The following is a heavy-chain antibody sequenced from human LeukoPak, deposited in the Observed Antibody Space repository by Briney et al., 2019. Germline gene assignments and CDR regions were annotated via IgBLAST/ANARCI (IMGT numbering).Heavy chain of an antibody. J-gene: IGHJ4*02. V-gene: IGHV4-59*01. CDR3: ASEARQYYYDTSGYYQD. CDR1: GGSISSYY. CDR2: IYYSGST. Sequence: PSETLSLTCTVSGGSISSYYWSWIRQPPGKGLEWIGYIYYSGSTNYNPSLKSRVTISVDTSKNQFSLKLSSVTAADTAVYYCASEARQYYYDTSGYYQDWGQGTLVTVSS. D-gene: IGHD3-22*01.